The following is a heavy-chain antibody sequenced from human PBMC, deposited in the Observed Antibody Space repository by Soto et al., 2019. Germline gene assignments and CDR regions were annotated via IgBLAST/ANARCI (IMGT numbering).Heavy chain of an antibody. CDR1: GYSFTSND. J-gene: IGHJ5*02. D-gene: IGHD3-16*01. Sequence: RASVKVSCKASGYSFTSNDVSWVRQATGQGLEWMGWMNPGSGDTGYAQKFQGRVTMTRDISIATAYMELSSLRSDDTAIYYCARRETFGSLNWFDPWGQGTLVTVSS. CDR3: ARRETFGSLNWFDP. V-gene: IGHV1-8*01. CDR2: MNPGSGDT.